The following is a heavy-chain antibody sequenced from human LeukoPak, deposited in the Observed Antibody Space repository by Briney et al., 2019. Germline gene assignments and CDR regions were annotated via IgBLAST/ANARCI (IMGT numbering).Heavy chain of an antibody. Sequence: GGSLRLSCAASGFTFSNYAMSWVRQAPGKGLEWVSAISGSGGSTYYADSVKGRFTISRDNSKNTLYLQMNSLRAEDTAVYYCAKDGSYGSGSYWDYWGQGTLVTVSS. CDR2: ISGSGGST. CDR1: GFTFSNYA. V-gene: IGHV3-23*01. CDR3: AKDGSYGSGSYWDY. J-gene: IGHJ4*02. D-gene: IGHD3-10*01.